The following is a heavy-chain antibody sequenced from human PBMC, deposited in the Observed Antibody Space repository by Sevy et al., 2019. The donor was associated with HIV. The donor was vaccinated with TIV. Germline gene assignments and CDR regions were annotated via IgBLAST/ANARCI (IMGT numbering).Heavy chain of an antibody. CDR3: ARDLGGEGATRRDY. J-gene: IGHJ4*02. V-gene: IGHV1-18*04. CDR2: ISAYNGNT. CDR1: GYTFTSYG. D-gene: IGHD1-26*01. Sequence: ASVKVSCKASGYTFTSYGINWVRQAPGQGLEWMGWISAYNGNTNYAQKLQGRVTMTTDTSTSTAYMELRSLRSDDTAVYYCARDLGGEGATRRDYWGQGTLVTVSS.